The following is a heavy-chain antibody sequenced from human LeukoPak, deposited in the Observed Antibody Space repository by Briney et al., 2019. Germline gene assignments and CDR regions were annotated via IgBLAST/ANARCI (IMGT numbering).Heavy chain of an antibody. CDR2: IYTSGST. CDR3: ARENLERDVSPYWYYFYLDV. D-gene: IGHD1-1*01. J-gene: IGHJ6*03. Sequence: SETQSLTCTVSGGSISSYYWSWIRQPAGKGLEWIGRIYTSGSTNYNPSLKSRVTMSVDTSKNQFSLKLSSVTAADTAVYYCARENLERDVSPYWYYFYLDVWGKGTTVTISS. V-gene: IGHV4-4*07. CDR1: GGSISSYY.